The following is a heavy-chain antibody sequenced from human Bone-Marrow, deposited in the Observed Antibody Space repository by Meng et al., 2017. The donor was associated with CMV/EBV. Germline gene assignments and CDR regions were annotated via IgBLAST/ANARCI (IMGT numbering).Heavy chain of an antibody. Sequence: GGSLRLSCEASGIAFSSSGMHWVRQAPGKGLEWVAFIQYDGGDKFYVDSVKGRFTISRDNSKNTVYLQMNSLRTEDTAVYYCARSYDFWSGFWFDPWGQGTLVTVSS. V-gene: IGHV3-30*02. CDR3: ARSYDFWSGFWFDP. D-gene: IGHD3-3*01. CDR1: GIAFSSSG. J-gene: IGHJ5*02. CDR2: IQYDGGDK.